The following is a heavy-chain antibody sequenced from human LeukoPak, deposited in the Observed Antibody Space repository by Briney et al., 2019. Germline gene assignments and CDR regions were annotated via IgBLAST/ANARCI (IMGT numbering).Heavy chain of an antibody. D-gene: IGHD3-10*01. Sequence: GASVKVSCKASGGTFSSYAISWVRQAPGQGLEWMGGIIPIFGTANYAQKFQGRVTITADKSTSTAYMELSSLRSEDTAVYYCARMGITMVRGVTPFDYWGQGTLVTVSS. CDR3: ARMGITMVRGVTPFDY. J-gene: IGHJ4*02. CDR1: GGTFSSYA. V-gene: IGHV1-69*06. CDR2: IIPIFGTA.